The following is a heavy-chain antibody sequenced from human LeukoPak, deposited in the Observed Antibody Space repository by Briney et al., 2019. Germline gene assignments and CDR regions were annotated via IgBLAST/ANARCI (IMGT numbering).Heavy chain of an antibody. J-gene: IGHJ4*02. Sequence: GGSLRLSCAASGFTFSSYAMSWVRQAPGKGLEWVSAIIGSGSSTYYADSVKGRFTISRDNSKNTLFLQMNSLRAEDTAVYYCAKDRAQQLVLDFWGQGTLVTVFS. CDR1: GFTFSSYA. CDR2: IIGSGSST. CDR3: AKDRAQQLVLDF. V-gene: IGHV3-23*01. D-gene: IGHD6-13*01.